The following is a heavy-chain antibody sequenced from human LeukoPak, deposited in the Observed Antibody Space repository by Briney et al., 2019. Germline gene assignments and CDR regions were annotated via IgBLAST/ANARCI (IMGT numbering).Heavy chain of an antibody. J-gene: IGHJ6*02. V-gene: IGHV5-10-1*01. Sequence: GESLKISCKGSGYSFTSYWISWVRQMPGKGLEWMGRIDPSDSYTNYSPSFQGHVTISADKSISTAYLQWSSLKASDTAMYYCARRSITGTDYYYYGMDAWGQGTTVTVSS. CDR1: GYSFTSYW. D-gene: IGHD1/OR15-1a*01. CDR3: ARRSITGTDYYYYGMDA. CDR2: IDPSDSYT.